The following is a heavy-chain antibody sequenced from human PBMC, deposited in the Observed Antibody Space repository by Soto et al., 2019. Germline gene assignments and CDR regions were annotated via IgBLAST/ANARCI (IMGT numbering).Heavy chain of an antibody. J-gene: IGHJ6*02. V-gene: IGHV3-15*07. Sequence: GGSLRLSCAASGFTFSNAWMNWVRQAPGKGLEWVGRIKSKTDGGTTDYAAPVKGRFTISRDDSKNTLYLQMNSLKTEDTAVYYCTEVVLSILLRYYYGMDVCGQGTTVPVS. CDR3: TEVVLSILLRYYYGMDV. D-gene: IGHD2-15*01. CDR1: GFTFSNAW. CDR2: IKSKTDGGTT.